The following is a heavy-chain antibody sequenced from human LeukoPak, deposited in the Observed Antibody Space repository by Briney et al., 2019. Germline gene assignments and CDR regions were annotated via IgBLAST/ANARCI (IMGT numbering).Heavy chain of an antibody. D-gene: IGHD3-10*01. V-gene: IGHV4-39*07. CDR2: IYYSGST. Sequence: SETLSLTCTVSGGSISSSSYYWGWIRQPPGTGLEWIGSIYYSGSTYYNPSLKSRVTISVDTSKNQFSLKLSSVTAADTAVYYCARGTGGYYNEGQRYFDYWGQGTLVTVSS. CDR1: GGSISSSSYY. J-gene: IGHJ4*02. CDR3: ARGTGGYYNEGQRYFDY.